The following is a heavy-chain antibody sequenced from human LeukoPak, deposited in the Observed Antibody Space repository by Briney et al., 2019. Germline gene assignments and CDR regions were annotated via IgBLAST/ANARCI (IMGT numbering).Heavy chain of an antibody. V-gene: IGHV3-30*02. D-gene: IGHD3-3*01. CDR3: AKDGTIFGVVIYIVGWFDP. CDR2: IWYDGSNK. CDR1: GFTFSSYG. J-gene: IGHJ5*02. Sequence: GGSLRLSCAASGFTFSSYGMHWVRQAPGKGLEWVAVIWYDGSNKYYADSVKGRFTISRDNSKNTLYLQMNSLRAEDTAVYYCAKDGTIFGVVIYIVGWFDPWGQGTLVTVSS.